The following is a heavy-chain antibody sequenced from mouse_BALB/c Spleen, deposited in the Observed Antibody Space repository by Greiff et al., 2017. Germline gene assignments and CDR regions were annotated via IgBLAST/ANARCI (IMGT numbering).Heavy chain of an antibody. CDR2: IYPGNSDT. CDR1: GYTFTSYW. Sequence: VQLQQSGTVLARPGASVKMSCKASGYTFTSYWMHWVKQRPGQGLEWIGAIYPGNSDTSYNQKFKGKAKLTAVTSTSTAYMELSSLTNEDSAVYFCAEVGWRYDVRAWFAYWGQGTLVTVSA. V-gene: IGHV1-5*01. D-gene: IGHD2-14*01. CDR3: AEVGWRYDVRAWFAY. J-gene: IGHJ3*01.